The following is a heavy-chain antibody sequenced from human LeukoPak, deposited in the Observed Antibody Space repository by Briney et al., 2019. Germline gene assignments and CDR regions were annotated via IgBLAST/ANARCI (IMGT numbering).Heavy chain of an antibody. CDR1: GFNVGTDY. D-gene: IGHD3-3*01. J-gene: IGHJ3*01. CDR3: ARGYDFWSGSSSGVFDV. CDR2: IHSGGAT. Sequence: GGSLRLSCEVSGFNVGTDYMTWIRQAPGKGLVWVSIIHSGGATFYSDSVKGRFTISRDTSKNTLSLQMNNLRAEDTGVYYCARGYDFWSGSSSGVFDVWGQGTMAIVSS. V-gene: IGHV3-53*01.